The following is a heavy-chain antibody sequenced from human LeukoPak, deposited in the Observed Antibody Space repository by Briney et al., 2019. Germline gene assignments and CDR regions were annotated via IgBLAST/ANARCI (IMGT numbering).Heavy chain of an antibody. D-gene: IGHD3-22*01. CDR2: VNPNNGNT. V-gene: IGHV1-8*01. CDR1: GYTFSSYN. Sequence: GASVKVSCKASGYTFSSYNINWVRQATGQGLEWMGGVNPNNGNTDYARKFQGRVTMTRDTSISTAYMELSSLRSEDTAVYYCARGYYYDSSGSLMPGYWGQGTLVTVSS. J-gene: IGHJ4*02. CDR3: ARGYYYDSSGSLMPGY.